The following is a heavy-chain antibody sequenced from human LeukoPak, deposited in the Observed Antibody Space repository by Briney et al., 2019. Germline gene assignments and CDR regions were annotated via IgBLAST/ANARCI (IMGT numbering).Heavy chain of an antibody. V-gene: IGHV3-13*04. CDR3: ARAVYYYDSSHFDY. D-gene: IGHD3-22*01. CDR1: GFTFSSYD. CDR2: IGTAGDT. Sequence: GGSLRLSCAASGFTFSSYDMHWVRHATGKGLEWVSAIGTAGDTYYPGSVKGRFTISRENAKNSLYLQMNSLRAGDTAVYYCARAVYYYDSSHFDYWGQGTLVTVSS. J-gene: IGHJ4*02.